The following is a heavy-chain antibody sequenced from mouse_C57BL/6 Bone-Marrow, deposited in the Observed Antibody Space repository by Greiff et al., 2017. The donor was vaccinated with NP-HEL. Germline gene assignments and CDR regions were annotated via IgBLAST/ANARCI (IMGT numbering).Heavy chain of an antibody. CDR1: GFTFSDYG. V-gene: IGHV5-15*01. CDR3: ARRPYYYGSSWRYFDV. CDR2: ISNLAYSI. J-gene: IGHJ1*03. D-gene: IGHD1-1*01. Sequence: EVHLVESGGGLVQPGGSLKLSCAASGFTFSDYGMAWVRQAPRKGPEWVAFISNLAYSIYYADTVTGRFTISREKAKNTRYLEMSSLRSEDTAMYYCARRPYYYGSSWRYFDVWGTGTTVTVSS.